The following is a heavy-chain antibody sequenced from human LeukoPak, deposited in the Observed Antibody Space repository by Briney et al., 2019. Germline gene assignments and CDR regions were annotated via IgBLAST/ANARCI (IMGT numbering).Heavy chain of an antibody. CDR3: ARDEGIAVAGVFDN. CDR1: GGTFSSYA. CDR2: IIPIFGIA. Sequence: SVKVSCKASGGTFSSYAISWVRQAPGQGLEWMGRIIPIFGIANYAQKFQGRVTITADKSTSTAYMELSSLRSEYTAVYYWARDEGIAVAGVFDNWGQGTLVTVSS. V-gene: IGHV1-69*04. J-gene: IGHJ4*02. D-gene: IGHD6-19*01.